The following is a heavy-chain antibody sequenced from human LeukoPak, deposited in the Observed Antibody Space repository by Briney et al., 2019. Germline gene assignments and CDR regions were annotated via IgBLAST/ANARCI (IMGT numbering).Heavy chain of an antibody. CDR1: GFTFSTYV. D-gene: IGHD3-10*01. CDR2: ISASGVGT. Sequence: GGSLRLSCAASGFTFSTYVMSWVRQAPGKGLEWVSTISASGVGTYYADSVKGRFTVSRDISKNTLYLQMNSLRAEDTAVYFCANLRGSGSSYFDSWGQGTLVTVSS. CDR3: ANLRGSGSSYFDS. V-gene: IGHV3-23*01. J-gene: IGHJ4*02.